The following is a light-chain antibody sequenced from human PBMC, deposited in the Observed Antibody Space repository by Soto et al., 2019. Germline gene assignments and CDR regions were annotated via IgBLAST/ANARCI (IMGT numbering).Light chain of an antibody. J-gene: IGLJ3*02. CDR1: TSNIGSNI. CDR3: AAWDDDLNGLV. V-gene: IGLV1-44*01. Sequence: QSVLTQRPSASGTPGQRITISCSGRTSNIGSNIVSWYHHLPGAAPKLLIYNNNQRPSGVPDRFFASKSGTSASLAISGLQPEDESHYYCAAWDDDLNGLVFGGGTKVTVL. CDR2: NNN.